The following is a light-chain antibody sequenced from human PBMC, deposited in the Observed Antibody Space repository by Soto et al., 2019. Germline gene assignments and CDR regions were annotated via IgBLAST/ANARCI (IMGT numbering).Light chain of an antibody. V-gene: IGLV2-11*01. Sequence: QSALTQPRSVSGSPGQSVTISCTGTSSDVGGYNYVSWYQQHPGKAPKLMIYDVSKRPSGVPDRFSGSKSGNTASLTISGLQAEXXADYYCCSYAGSYSYVFGTGTKLTVL. J-gene: IGLJ1*01. CDR3: CSYAGSYSYV. CDR2: DVS. CDR1: SSDVGGYNY.